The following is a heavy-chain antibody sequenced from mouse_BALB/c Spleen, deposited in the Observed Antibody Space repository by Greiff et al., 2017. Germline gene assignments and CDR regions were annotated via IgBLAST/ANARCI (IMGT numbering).Heavy chain of an antibody. CDR2: IRLKSNNYAT. J-gene: IGHJ2*01. CDR1: GFTFSNYW. Sequence: DVMLVESGGGLVQPGGSMKLSCVASGFTFSNYWMNWVRQSPEKGLEWVAEIRLKSNNYATHYAESVKGRFTISRDDSKSSVYLQMNNLRAEDTGIYYCTRRGNSRFDYWGQGTTLTVSS. V-gene: IGHV6-6*02. CDR3: TRRGNSRFDY. D-gene: IGHD2-1*01.